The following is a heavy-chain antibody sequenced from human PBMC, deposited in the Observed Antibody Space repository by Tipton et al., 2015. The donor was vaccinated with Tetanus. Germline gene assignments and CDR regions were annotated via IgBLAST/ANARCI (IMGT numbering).Heavy chain of an antibody. D-gene: IGHD3-22*01. J-gene: IGHJ4*02. CDR2: IFYTGVS. Sequence: TLSLTCSVSGGSISGDGSYWSWIRQRPGKGLEWIGYIFYTGVSYYNPSLTSRVTISVDTSKNLFSLNLSSVTAADTAVYYCARARQTINYSGNSGYFDYWGQGILVTVSS. V-gene: IGHV4-31*03. CDR3: ARARQTINYSGNSGYFDY. CDR1: GGSISGDGSY.